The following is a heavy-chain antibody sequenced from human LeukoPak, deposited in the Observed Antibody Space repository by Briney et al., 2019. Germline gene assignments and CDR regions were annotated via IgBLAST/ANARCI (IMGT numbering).Heavy chain of an antibody. CDR3: ARGASYSAY. Sequence: PSETLSLTCIVSGASISSSSYCWGWIRQPPGKGLEWIGYIHYSGSTNYNPSLKSRVTISVDTSKNQFSLKLSSVTAADTAVYYCARGASYSAYWGQGTLVTVSS. CDR1: GASISSSSYC. J-gene: IGHJ4*02. V-gene: IGHV4-61*05. CDR2: IHYSGST.